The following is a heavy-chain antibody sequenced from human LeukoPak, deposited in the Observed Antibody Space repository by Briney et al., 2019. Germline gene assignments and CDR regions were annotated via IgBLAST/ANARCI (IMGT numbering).Heavy chain of an antibody. J-gene: IGHJ4*02. CDR3: ARAGSESSGWYDDFDY. CDR2: INPSGGST. D-gene: IGHD6-19*01. CDR1: GYTFTNYY. V-gene: IGHV1-46*01. Sequence: ASVKVSFKASGYTFTNYYMHWVRQAPGQGLEWMGTINPSGGSTIYAQKFQGRVTMTRDTSTSTVYMELSSLRSEDTAVYYCARAGSESSGWYDDFDYWGQGTLVTVSS.